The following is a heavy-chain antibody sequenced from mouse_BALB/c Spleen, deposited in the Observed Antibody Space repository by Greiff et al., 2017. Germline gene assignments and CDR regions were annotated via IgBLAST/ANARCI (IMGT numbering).Heavy chain of an antibody. J-gene: IGHJ1*01. CDR2: ISSGGST. V-gene: IGHV5-6-5*01. Sequence: EVQGVESGGGLVKPGGSLKLSCAASGFTFSSYAMSWVRQTPEKRLEWVASISSGGSTYYPDSVKGRFTISRDNARNILYLQMSSLRSEDTAMYYCARSEYGNYRYFDVWGAGTTVTVSS. CDR3: ARSEYGNYRYFDV. CDR1: GFTFSSYA. D-gene: IGHD2-10*02.